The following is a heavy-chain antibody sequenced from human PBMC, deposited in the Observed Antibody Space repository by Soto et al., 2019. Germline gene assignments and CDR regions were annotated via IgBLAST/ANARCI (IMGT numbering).Heavy chain of an antibody. D-gene: IGHD4-17*01. CDR1: GFTFSSYA. J-gene: IGHJ3*02. Sequence: GGSLRLSCAASGFTFSSYAMSWVRQAPGKGLEWVSAISGSGGSTYYADSVKGRFTISRDNSKNTLYLQMNSLRAEDTAVYYCAKDIPEYGDRPDAFDIWGQGTMVTVSS. V-gene: IGHV3-23*01. CDR2: ISGSGGST. CDR3: AKDIPEYGDRPDAFDI.